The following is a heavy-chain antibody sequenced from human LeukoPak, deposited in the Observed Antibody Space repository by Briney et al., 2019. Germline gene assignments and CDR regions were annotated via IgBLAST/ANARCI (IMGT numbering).Heavy chain of an antibody. CDR3: VKTALVVVAATPSRYFDL. J-gene: IGHJ2*01. CDR2: ISSNGGST. CDR1: GFTFSSYG. V-gene: IGHV3-64D*09. D-gene: IGHD2-15*01. Sequence: GGSLRLSCAASGFTFSSYGMHWVHQAPGKGLEYVSAISSNGGSTYYADSVKGRFTISRDNSKNTLYLQMSSLRAEDTAVYYCVKTALVVVAATPSRYFDLWGRGTLVTVSS.